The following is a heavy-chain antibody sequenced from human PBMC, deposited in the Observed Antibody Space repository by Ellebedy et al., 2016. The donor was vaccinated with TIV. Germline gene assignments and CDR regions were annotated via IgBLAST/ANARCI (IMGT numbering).Heavy chain of an antibody. J-gene: IGHJ6*02. D-gene: IGHD6-19*01. CDR1: GGSISSSNW. Sequence: SETLSLTXAVSGGSISSSNWWSWVRQPAGKGLEWIGRIYTSGSTNYNPSLKSRVTMSVDTSKNQFSLKLSSVTAADTAVYYCARGMDVYSSGWTYYYYGMDVWGQGTTVTVSS. V-gene: IGHV4-4*07. CDR3: ARGMDVYSSGWTYYYYGMDV. CDR2: IYTSGST.